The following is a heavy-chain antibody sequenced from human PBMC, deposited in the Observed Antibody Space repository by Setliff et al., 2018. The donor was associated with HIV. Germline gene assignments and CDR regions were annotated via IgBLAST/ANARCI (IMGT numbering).Heavy chain of an antibody. CDR1: GFTFSSYS. D-gene: IGHD1-26*01. J-gene: IGHJ4*02. CDR2: ISGDTRII. CDR3: TRDPVGAVLSYFDY. Sequence: PGGSLRLSCAASGFTFSSYSMNWVRQAPGKGLEWVSYISGDTRIINYADSVKGRFTISRDNAKNSLYLQMNSLRAEDMAIYYCTRDPVGAVLSYFDYWGQGSLVTVSS. V-gene: IGHV3-48*01.